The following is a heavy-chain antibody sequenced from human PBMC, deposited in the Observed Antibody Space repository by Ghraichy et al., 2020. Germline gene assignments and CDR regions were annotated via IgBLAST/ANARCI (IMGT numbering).Heavy chain of an antibody. V-gene: IGHV3-23*01. CDR2: IGGSDGRT. Sequence: GGSLRLSCVGSGFTFSNYAMSWVRQTPGRGLEWVSSIGGSDGRTYYADSVKGRFIISRDNSKNTVYLQMNSLRAEDSAVYYCADLGMKWKDCWGQGTLVTVSS. J-gene: IGHJ4*02. D-gene: IGHD7-27*01. CDR3: ADLGMKWKDC. CDR1: GFTFSNYA.